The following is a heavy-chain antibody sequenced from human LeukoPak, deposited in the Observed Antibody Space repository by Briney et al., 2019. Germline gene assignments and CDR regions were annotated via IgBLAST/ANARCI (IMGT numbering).Heavy chain of an antibody. CDR1: GGSISSSSYY. D-gene: IGHD6-13*01. V-gene: IGHV4-39*07. CDR2: IYYSGST. CDR3: ARSGYSNRGWAFDI. Sequence: MPSETLSLTCTVSGGSISSSSYYWGWIRQPPGRGLEWIGSIYYSGSTNYNPSLKSRVTISVDTSKNQFSLKLSSVTAADTAVYYCARSGYSNRGWAFDIWGQGTMVTVSS. J-gene: IGHJ3*02.